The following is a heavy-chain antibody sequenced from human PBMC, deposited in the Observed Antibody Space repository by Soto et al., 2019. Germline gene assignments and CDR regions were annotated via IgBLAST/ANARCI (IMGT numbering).Heavy chain of an antibody. J-gene: IGHJ4*02. CDR2: ISAYNGNT. CDR3: ARVDCSSTSCYGGTAVDY. Sequence: QVQLVQSGAEVKKPGASVKVSCKASGYTFTSYGISWVRQAPGQGLEWMGWISAYNGNTNYAQKLQGRVTMTTDTFTSPAYMELRSLRSDDTAVYYCARVDCSSTSCYGGTAVDYWGQGTLVTVSS. CDR1: GYTFTSYG. V-gene: IGHV1-18*01. D-gene: IGHD2-2*01.